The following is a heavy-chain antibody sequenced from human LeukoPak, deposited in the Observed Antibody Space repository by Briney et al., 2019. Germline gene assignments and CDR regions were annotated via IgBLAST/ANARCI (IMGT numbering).Heavy chain of an antibody. CDR1: GYTFTGYY. CDR2: INPNSGGT. J-gene: IGHJ4*02. V-gene: IGHV1-2*02. D-gene: IGHD6-19*01. Sequence: ASVKVSCTASGYTFTGYYMHWVRQAPGQGLEWMGWINPNSGGTNYAQTFQGRVTMTRDTSISTVYMELSRLRSEDTAVYYCASTPGIAVAVYDYWGQGTLVTVSS. CDR3: ASTPGIAVAVYDY.